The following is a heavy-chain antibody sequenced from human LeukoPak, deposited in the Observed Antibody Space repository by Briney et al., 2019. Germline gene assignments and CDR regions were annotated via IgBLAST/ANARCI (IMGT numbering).Heavy chain of an antibody. V-gene: IGHV3-74*01. CDR2: VNSDGSNT. D-gene: IGHD2-15*01. CDR3: ARDICSGIGCYPRAPFDY. J-gene: IGHJ4*02. Sequence: PGGSLRLSCAASGFTFSRYWMHWVRQAPGEGLVWVSRVNSDGSNTNYADSVKGRFTISRDNAKNTLYLQMNSLRADDTAVYYCARDICSGIGCYPRAPFDYWGQGTLVTVSS. CDR1: GFTFSRYW.